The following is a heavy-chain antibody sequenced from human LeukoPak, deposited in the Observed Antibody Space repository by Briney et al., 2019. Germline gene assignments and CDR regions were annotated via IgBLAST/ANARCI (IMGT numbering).Heavy chain of an antibody. D-gene: IGHD4-17*01. CDR1: GYTFTSYY. Sequence: ASVKVSCKASGYTFTSYYMHWVRQAPGQGLEWMGIINPNGGSTSYAHKFQGRVTMTRDKSTSTVYMELSSLRAEDKAVYYCARDNRSTGPVDYWGQGTLVTVSA. J-gene: IGHJ4*02. V-gene: IGHV1-46*01. CDR2: INPNGGST. CDR3: ARDNRSTGPVDY.